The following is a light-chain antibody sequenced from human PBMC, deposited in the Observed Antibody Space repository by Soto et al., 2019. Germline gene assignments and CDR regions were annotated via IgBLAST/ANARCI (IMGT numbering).Light chain of an antibody. CDR3: QQRSNWPHT. J-gene: IGKJ5*01. CDR2: DAS. CDR1: QSVSSY. Sequence: EIVLTQSPATLSLSPGERATLSCRASQSVSSYLAWYQQKPCQAPRLLIYDASNRATGIPARFSGSGSGTDFTLPISSLEPEDFAVYYCQQRSNWPHTFGQGTRLELK. V-gene: IGKV3-11*01.